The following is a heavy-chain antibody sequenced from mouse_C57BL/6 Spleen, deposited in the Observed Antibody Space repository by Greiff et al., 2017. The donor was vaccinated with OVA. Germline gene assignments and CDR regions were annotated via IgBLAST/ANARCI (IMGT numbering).Heavy chain of an antibody. V-gene: IGHV1-69*01. CDR1: GYTFTSYW. CDR3: ARRNGYWFDY. J-gene: IGHJ2*01. CDR2: IDPSDSYT. Sequence: VQLQQPGAELVMPGASVKLSCKASGYTFTSYWMHWVKQRPGQGLEWIGEIDPSDSYTNYNQKFKGKSTLTVDKSSSTAYMLLSGLTSVDSSVYYCARRNGYWFDYWGQGTTLTVSS. D-gene: IGHD2-3*01.